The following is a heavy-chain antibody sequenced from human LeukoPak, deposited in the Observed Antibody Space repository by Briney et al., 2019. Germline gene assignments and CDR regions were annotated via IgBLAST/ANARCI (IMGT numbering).Heavy chain of an antibody. CDR1: GFTFSNYA. D-gene: IGHD3-9*01. V-gene: IGHV3-23*01. CDR3: AKWGDYDVLTGYYVSDY. Sequence: GASLRLSCAASGFTFSNYAMSWVRQAPGKGLEWVSAITGSGGNTYYADPVKGRFTISRDNSKNTVFLQMNSLRAEDTAVYYCAKWGDYDVLTGYYVSDYWGQGTLVTVSS. CDR2: ITGSGGNT. J-gene: IGHJ4*02.